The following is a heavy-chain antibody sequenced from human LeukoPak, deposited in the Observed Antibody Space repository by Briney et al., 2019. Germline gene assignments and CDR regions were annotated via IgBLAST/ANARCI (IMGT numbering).Heavy chain of an antibody. CDR2: ISSLSGTI. CDR1: GFTFSMYS. Sequence: GGSLRLSCAASGFTFSMYSMNWVRQAPGKGLEWVSYISSLSGTIEYADSVKGRFTISRDNSKNTLYLQMNSLRAEDTAVYYCAKDHIVGAKNFDYWGQGTLVTVSS. D-gene: IGHD1-26*01. J-gene: IGHJ4*02. CDR3: AKDHIVGAKNFDY. V-gene: IGHV3-48*01.